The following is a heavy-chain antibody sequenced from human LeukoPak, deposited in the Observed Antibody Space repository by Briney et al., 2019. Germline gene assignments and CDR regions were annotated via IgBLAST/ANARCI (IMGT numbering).Heavy chain of an antibody. D-gene: IGHD6-13*01. CDR1: GFTFSSYA. Sequence: GGSLRLSCAASGFTFSSYAMSWVRQAPGKGLEWVSAISGSGGSTYYADSVKGRFTISRDNAKNSLYLQMNSLRAEDTAVYYCARATGGYSSSWFDYWGQGTLVTVSS. CDR2: ISGSGGST. CDR3: ARATGGYSSSWFDY. J-gene: IGHJ4*02. V-gene: IGHV3-23*01.